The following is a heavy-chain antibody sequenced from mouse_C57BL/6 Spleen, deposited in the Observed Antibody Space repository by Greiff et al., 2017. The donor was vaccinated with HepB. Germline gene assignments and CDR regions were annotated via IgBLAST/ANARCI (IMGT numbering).Heavy chain of an antibody. D-gene: IGHD1-1*01. CDR3: SRDEYYGAMDY. V-gene: IGHV1-82*01. CDR1: GYAFSSSW. J-gene: IGHJ4*01. CDR2: IYPGDGDT. Sequence: VQLQQSGPELVKPGASVKISCKASGYAFSSSWMNWVKQRPGKGLEWIGRIYPGDGDTNYNGKFKGKATLTADKSSSTAYMQLSSLTSEDSAVYCCSRDEYYGAMDYWGQGTSVTVSS.